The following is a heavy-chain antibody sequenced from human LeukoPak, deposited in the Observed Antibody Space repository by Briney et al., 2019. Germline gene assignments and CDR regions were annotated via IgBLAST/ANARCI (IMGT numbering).Heavy chain of an antibody. D-gene: IGHD2-15*01. J-gene: IGHJ4*02. CDR1: GGSISSGGYS. CDR2: IYYSGST. CDR3: ARRGGYCSGGSCHTLGY. V-gene: IGHV4-30-4*07. Sequence: PSETLSLTCAVSGGSISSGGYSWSWIRQPPGKGLEWIGYIYYSGSTYYNPSLKSRVTISVDTSKNQFSLKLSSVTAADTAVYYCARRGGYCSGGSCHTLGYWGQGTLVTVSS.